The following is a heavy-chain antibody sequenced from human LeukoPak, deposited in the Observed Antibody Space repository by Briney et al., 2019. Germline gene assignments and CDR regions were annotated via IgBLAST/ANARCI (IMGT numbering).Heavy chain of an antibody. CDR2: INPSDGST. Sequence: ASVKLSCKASGYTFTSYYMHWVRQAAGQGPEWMGVINPSDGSTSYAQKFQGRVAMTRDTSTSTVFMELSSLTSEDAAVYYCARGRAGFSGSWYVYWGQGTLVTVSS. CDR3: ARGRAGFSGSWYVY. D-gene: IGHD6-13*01. CDR1: GYTFTSYY. V-gene: IGHV1-46*01. J-gene: IGHJ4*02.